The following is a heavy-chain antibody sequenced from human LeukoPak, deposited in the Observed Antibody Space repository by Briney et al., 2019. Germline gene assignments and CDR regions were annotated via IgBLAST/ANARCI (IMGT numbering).Heavy chain of an antibody. D-gene: IGHD3-22*01. CDR1: GRSISSGGYY. CDR3: ARAPYDSSGYYYYFDY. J-gene: IGHJ4*02. Sequence: SQTLSLTCTVSGRSISSGGYYWSWIRQPPGKGLEWIGYIYYSGSTYYNPSLKSRVTISVDTSKKQFSLKLSSVTAADTAVYYCARAPYDSSGYYYYFDYWGQGTLVTVSS. CDR2: IYYSGST. V-gene: IGHV4-31*03.